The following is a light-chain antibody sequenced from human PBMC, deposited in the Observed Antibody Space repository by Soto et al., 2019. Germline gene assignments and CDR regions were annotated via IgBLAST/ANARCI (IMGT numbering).Light chain of an antibody. J-gene: IGLJ1*01. CDR1: SSNIGKNY. Sequence: QSVLTQPPSVSAAPGQKVNIFCSGSSSNIGKNYVSWYQQLPGTAPKLLIYDTNKRPSGIPDRFSGSKSGTSATLDITGLQTGDEADYYCGTWDASLNSYVFGTGTKVTVL. V-gene: IGLV1-51*01. CDR3: GTWDASLNSYV. CDR2: DTN.